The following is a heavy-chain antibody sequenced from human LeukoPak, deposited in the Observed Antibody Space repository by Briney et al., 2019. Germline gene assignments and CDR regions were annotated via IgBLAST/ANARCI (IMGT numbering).Heavy chain of an antibody. CDR2: ISSSGSTI. CDR1: GFTFSDYY. V-gene: IGHV3-11*01. Sequence: PGGSLRLSCAASGFTFSDYYMSWIRQAPGKGLEWVSYISSSGSTIYYADPVKGRFTISRDNAKNSLYLQMNSLRAEDTAVYYCARYIVATIGGFYFDYWGQGTLVTVSS. D-gene: IGHD5-12*01. CDR3: ARYIVATIGGFYFDY. J-gene: IGHJ4*02.